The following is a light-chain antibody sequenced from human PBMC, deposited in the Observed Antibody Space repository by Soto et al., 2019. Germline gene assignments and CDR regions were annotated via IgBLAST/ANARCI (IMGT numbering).Light chain of an antibody. J-gene: IGKJ5*01. CDR2: GAS. CDR3: HYYGNARIT. CDR1: QSVSSSY. V-gene: IGKV3-20*01. Sequence: IVLTQSPGTLSLSPGERATLSCRASQSVSSSYLAWYQQKPGQAPRLLIYGASSRATGIPDRFSGSGSVTDVTITMSRLERGDFVVDNGHYYGNARITFG.